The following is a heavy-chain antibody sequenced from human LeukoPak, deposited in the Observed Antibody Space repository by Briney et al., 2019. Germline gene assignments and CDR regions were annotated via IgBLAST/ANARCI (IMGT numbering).Heavy chain of an antibody. Sequence: SETLSLTCTVSRGPLNSDNYYWGWIRQPPGKGLEWIGSIYYSGGAYYNPSLKSRVTISVDTSKNQFSLNLSSVTAADTAVYYCARGEDSSGYYYSQGAFDIWGQGTMVTVSS. J-gene: IGHJ3*02. D-gene: IGHD3-22*01. CDR1: RGPLNSDNYY. V-gene: IGHV4-39*02. CDR2: IYYSGGA. CDR3: ARGEDSSGYYYSQGAFDI.